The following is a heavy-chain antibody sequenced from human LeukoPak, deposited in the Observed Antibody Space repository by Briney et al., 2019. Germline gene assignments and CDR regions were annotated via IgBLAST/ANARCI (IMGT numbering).Heavy chain of an antibody. CDR2: VSGSGGTT. CDR3: TKCAGYSCTNDMDV. CDR1: GFTFSSYA. D-gene: IGHD6-13*01. J-gene: IGHJ6*03. V-gene: IGHV3-23*01. Sequence: PGGSLRLSCAASGFTFSSYAMTWVRQAPGKGLEWVSAVSGSGGTTYHADSVKGRFTISRDNSKNTLFLRMNSLRVEDTAVNYCTKCAGYSCTNDMDVWGRGTTVTVSS.